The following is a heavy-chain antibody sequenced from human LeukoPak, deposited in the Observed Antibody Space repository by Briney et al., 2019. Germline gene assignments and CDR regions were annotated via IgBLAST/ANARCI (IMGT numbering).Heavy chain of an antibody. CDR3: ARVQVGATRGTFDI. D-gene: IGHD1-26*01. CDR2: ISYDGDNE. Sequence: GGSLRLSCAASGFTFSNFAMHWVRQAPGKGLEWVAVISYDGDNEYYADSVKGQFTISRDNSKDRLYLQMNSLRPEDTAMYYCARVQVGATRGTFDIWGQGTMVTVSS. J-gene: IGHJ3*02. V-gene: IGHV3-30-3*01. CDR1: GFTFSNFA.